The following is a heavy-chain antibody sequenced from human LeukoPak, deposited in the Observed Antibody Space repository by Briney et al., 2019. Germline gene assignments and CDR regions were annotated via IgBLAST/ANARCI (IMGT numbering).Heavy chain of an antibody. CDR2: INPNSGGT. V-gene: IGHV1-2*02. J-gene: IGHJ6*03. CDR1: GYTFTGYY. CDR3: ARGYSYRGNYYYYMDV. D-gene: IGHD5-18*01. Sequence: ASVKVSCKASGYTFTGYYMHWVRQAPGQGLEWMGWINPNSGGTNYAQKFQGRVTMTRDTSISTAYMELSRLRSDDTAVYYCARGYSYRGNYYYYMDVWGKGTTVTVSS.